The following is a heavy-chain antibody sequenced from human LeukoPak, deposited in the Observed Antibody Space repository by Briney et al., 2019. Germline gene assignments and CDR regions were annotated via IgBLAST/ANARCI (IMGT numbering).Heavy chain of an antibody. Sequence: SETLSLTCAVYGGSFSGYYWSWIRQPPGKGLEWIGTIYYSGSAYYNPSLKSRVTISVDTSKNQFSLKLRSVTAADTAVYYCARDLGADPYYFDNWGQGTLVSVSS. J-gene: IGHJ4*02. V-gene: IGHV4-34*01. CDR2: IYYSGSA. CDR3: ARDLGADPYYFDN. CDR1: GGSFSGYY.